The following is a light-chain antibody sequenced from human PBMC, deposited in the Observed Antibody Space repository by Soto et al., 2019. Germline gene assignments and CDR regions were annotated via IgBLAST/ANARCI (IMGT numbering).Light chain of an antibody. Sequence: LTQPPSASGSPGQSVTISCTGTSSDVGRYIFVSWFQQHPGKAPKLILYDVNKRPSGVPDRFSGSKSGDTASLTVFGLQAEDEADYYCVSFAGGTYVFGTGTKVTVL. CDR1: SSDVGRYIF. J-gene: IGLJ1*01. V-gene: IGLV2-8*01. CDR3: VSFAGGTYV. CDR2: DVN.